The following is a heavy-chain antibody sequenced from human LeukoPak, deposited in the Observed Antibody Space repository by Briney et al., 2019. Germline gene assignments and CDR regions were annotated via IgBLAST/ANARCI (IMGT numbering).Heavy chain of an antibody. D-gene: IGHD6-19*01. V-gene: IGHV3-7*03. CDR2: IKEEGSEK. J-gene: IGHJ4*02. Sequence: PGGSLRLSCAASGFTFSSHWMSWVRQAPGKGLEWVANIKEEGSEKHYVDPVKGRFTITRDNAKNSLYLQMNSLRAEDTAVYYCARGGWLGDWGQGTLVTVCS. CDR1: GFTFSSHW. CDR3: ARGGWLGD.